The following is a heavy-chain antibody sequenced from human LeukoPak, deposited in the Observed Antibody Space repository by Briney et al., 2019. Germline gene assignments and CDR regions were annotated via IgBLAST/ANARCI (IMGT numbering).Heavy chain of an antibody. D-gene: IGHD3-10*01. CDR1: GYTFTSYG. CDR3: ARQRRVLKRGGSGYYDSGSYSIAYYFDY. CDR2: ISAYNGNT. J-gene: IGHJ4*02. Sequence: ASVKVSCKASGYTFTSYGISWVRQAPGQGLEWMGWISAYNGNTNYAQKLQGRVTMTTDTSTSTAYMELRSLRSDDTAVYYCARQRRVLKRGGSGYYDSGSYSIAYYFDYWGQGTLVTVSS. V-gene: IGHV1-18*04.